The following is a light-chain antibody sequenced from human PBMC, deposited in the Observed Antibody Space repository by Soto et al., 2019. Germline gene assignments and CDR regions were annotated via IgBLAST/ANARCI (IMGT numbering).Light chain of an antibody. V-gene: IGKV3-20*01. Sequence: EIVLTQSPATLSLSPGERATLSCRASESISRDYLAWHQQKPGQTPRLLVYGASSRATGIPDRFSGSGSGTDFTLTISRLEPEDFAVYYCQQHGSSPITFGQGTRLEL. CDR2: GAS. CDR1: ESISRDY. J-gene: IGKJ5*01. CDR3: QQHGSSPIT.